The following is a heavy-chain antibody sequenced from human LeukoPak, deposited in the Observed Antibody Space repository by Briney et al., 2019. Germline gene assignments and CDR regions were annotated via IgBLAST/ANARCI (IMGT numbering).Heavy chain of an antibody. Sequence: PGGSLRLSCTASGFTFSSYGMHWVRQAPGRGLEWVAAIQYDGSIEYYADSVKGRFTISRDQSKNTLFLQVNSLRAEDTAVYYCARAVGYCSGGSCYALGYWGQGTLVTVSS. J-gene: IGHJ4*02. D-gene: IGHD2-15*01. CDR3: ARAVGYCSGGSCYALGY. V-gene: IGHV3-33*01. CDR1: GFTFSSYG. CDR2: IQYDGSIE.